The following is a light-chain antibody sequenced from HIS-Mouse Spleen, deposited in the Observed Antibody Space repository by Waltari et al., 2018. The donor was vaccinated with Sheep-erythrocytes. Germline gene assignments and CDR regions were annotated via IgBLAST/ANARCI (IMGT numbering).Light chain of an antibody. Sequence: QSAMTQPPPASGSPGQSATTSCPGTSSDVGGHHYVSWYQRHPGKAPKLMIYEVSKRPSGVPDRFSGSKSGNTASLTVSGLQAEDEADYYCSSYAGSNNWVFGGGTKLTVL. CDR2: EVS. V-gene: IGLV2-8*01. CDR1: SSDVGGHHY. CDR3: SSYAGSNNWV. J-gene: IGLJ3*02.